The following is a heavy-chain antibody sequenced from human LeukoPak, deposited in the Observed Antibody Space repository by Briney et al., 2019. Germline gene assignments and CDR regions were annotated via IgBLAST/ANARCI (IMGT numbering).Heavy chain of an antibody. V-gene: IGHV1-46*01. CDR2: INPSGGSA. CDR1: GYTFTSYY. D-gene: IGHD4-17*01. J-gene: IGHJ2*01. Sequence: ASVKVSCKASGYTFTSYYMHWVRQAPGQGLGWMGIINPSGGSASYAQKFQGRVTMTRDMSTSTVYMELSSLRSEDTAVYYCARVNYGSDWYFDLWGRGTLVTVSS. CDR3: ARVNYGSDWYFDL.